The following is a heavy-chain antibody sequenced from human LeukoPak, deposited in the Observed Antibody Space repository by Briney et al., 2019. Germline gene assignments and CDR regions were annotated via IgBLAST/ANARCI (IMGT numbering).Heavy chain of an antibody. J-gene: IGHJ2*01. Sequence: PGGSLRLSCAASGFTFSSYWMSWVRQAPGKGPEWVANIKQDGSEKFYVDSVKGRFTISRDNAKNSLYLQMNSLRAEDTAVYYCARDPGEYYYDSSGPRYFDLWGRGTLVTVSS. CDR3: ARDPGEYYYDSSGPRYFDL. CDR2: IKQDGSEK. CDR1: GFTFSSYW. V-gene: IGHV3-7*01. D-gene: IGHD3-22*01.